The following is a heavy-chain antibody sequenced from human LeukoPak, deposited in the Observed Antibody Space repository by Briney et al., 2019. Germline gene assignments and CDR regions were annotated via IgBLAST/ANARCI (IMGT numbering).Heavy chain of an antibody. J-gene: IGHJ3*02. CDR1: GGSISSYY. Sequence: PSETLSLTCTVSGGSISSYYWSWIRQPAGRGPEWIGRIYTSGSTNYNPSLKSRVTMSVDTSKNQFSLKLSSVTAADTAVYYCARDLGATTVTKSGNAFDIWGQGTMVTVSS. CDR3: ARDLGATTVTKSGNAFDI. CDR2: IYTSGST. V-gene: IGHV4-4*07. D-gene: IGHD4-17*01.